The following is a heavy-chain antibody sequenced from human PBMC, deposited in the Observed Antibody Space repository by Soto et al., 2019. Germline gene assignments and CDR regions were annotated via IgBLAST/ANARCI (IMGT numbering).Heavy chain of an antibody. CDR3: ARRYGSAFDF. J-gene: IGHJ3*01. CDR2: IYYSGST. D-gene: IGHD3-10*01. V-gene: IGHV4-59*01. CDR1: RDSISSYY. Sequence: SETLSLTCTVSRDSISSYYWSWIRQPPGKGLEWIGYIYYSGSTNYNPSLKSRVTISVDTSKNQFSLKLSSVTAADTAVYYCARRYGSAFDFWGQGTMVTVS.